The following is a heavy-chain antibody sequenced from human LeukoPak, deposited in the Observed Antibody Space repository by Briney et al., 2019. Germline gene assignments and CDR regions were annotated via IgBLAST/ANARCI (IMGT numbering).Heavy chain of an antibody. D-gene: IGHD3-9*01. CDR1: GGSFSGYY. CDR3: ARPMNYDILTGYYVGAFDI. V-gene: IGHV4-34*01. Sequence: SETLSLTCAVYGGSFSGYYWSWIRQPPGKGLEWIGEINHSGSTNYNPSLKSRVTISVDTSKNQFSLKLSSVTAADTAVYYCARPMNYDILTGYYVGAFDIWGQGTMVTVSS. CDR2: INHSGST. J-gene: IGHJ3*02.